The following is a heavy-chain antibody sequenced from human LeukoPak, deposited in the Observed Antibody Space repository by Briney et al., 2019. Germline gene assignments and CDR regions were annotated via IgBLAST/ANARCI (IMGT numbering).Heavy chain of an antibody. V-gene: IGHV3-53*01. D-gene: IGHD1-26*01. CDR2: IYTGGSK. CDR3: ATDRSDGTYLGLFGC. CDR1: GFTVSNHY. Sequence: GGSLRLSCAASGFTVSNHYMSWVRQAPGKGLQWVAVIYTGGSKYYADSFKGRFTISRDISKNTLFLKMNSLRAEDTAVYYCATDRSDGTYLGLFGCWGQGTLVTVCS. J-gene: IGHJ4*02.